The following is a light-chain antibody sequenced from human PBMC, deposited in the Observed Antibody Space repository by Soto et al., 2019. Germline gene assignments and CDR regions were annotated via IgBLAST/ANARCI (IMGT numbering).Light chain of an antibody. Sequence: TVMTQSPATLSVSPGERATLSSTASQSVSKNYLAWYQQKPGQAPGLLIYGASNRATGIPDRFSGIGSGTDFTLTISRMEPEDFAVYDCQQYGSSGTFGQGTKVDIK. V-gene: IGKV3-20*01. CDR1: QSVSKNY. CDR2: GAS. CDR3: QQYGSSGT. J-gene: IGKJ1*01.